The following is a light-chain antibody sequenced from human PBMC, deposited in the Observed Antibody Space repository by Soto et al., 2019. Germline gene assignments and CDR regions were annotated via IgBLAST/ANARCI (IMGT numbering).Light chain of an antibody. Sequence: EIVMTQSPATLSVSPGVRATLSCRASQSVSSNLAWYQHKPGQAPRLLIYGASTRATGIPARFSGSGSGTEFTLTISSLQSEDLAVYYCQQYNNWPVTFGGGTKVEIK. CDR2: GAS. CDR3: QQYNNWPVT. CDR1: QSVSSN. J-gene: IGKJ4*01. V-gene: IGKV3D-15*01.